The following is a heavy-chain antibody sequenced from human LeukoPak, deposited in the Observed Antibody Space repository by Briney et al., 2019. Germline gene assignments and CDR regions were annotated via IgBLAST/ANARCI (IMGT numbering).Heavy chain of an antibody. J-gene: IGHJ3*02. CDR3: ARDQEPPKGSGYPPMGAFDI. CDR1: GGSISSGDYY. CDR2: IYYSGST. D-gene: IGHD3-22*01. Sequence: PSQTLSLTCPVSGGSISSGDYYWSWIRQPPGKGLEWIGYIYYSGSTYYNPSLKSRVTISVDTSKNQFSLKLSSVTAADTAVYYCARDQEPPKGSGYPPMGAFDIWGQGTMVTVSS. V-gene: IGHV4-30-4*01.